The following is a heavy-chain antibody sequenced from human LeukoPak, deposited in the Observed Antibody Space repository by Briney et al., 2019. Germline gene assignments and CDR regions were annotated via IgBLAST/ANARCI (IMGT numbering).Heavy chain of an antibody. D-gene: IGHD4-11*01. J-gene: IGHJ4*02. CDR2: ISYDGSNK. Sequence: PGGSLRLSCAASGFIFSSYATHWARHATGKGLEWVADISYDGSNKYYADSVKGRFTISRDNSKNTLYLQMNSLRAEDTAVYYCARERETTVTAYFDYWGQGTLVTVSS. V-gene: IGHV3-30*01. CDR1: GFIFSSYA. CDR3: ARERETTVTAYFDY.